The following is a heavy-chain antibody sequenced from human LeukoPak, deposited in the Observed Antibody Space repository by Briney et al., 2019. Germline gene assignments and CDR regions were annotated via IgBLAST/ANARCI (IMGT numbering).Heavy chain of an antibody. CDR1: GFTFSTYG. CDR3: TGGSSYDYVWGSYRDY. V-gene: IGHV3-23*01. Sequence: GGTLRLSCAASGFTFSTYGMSWVRQAPGKGLECVSAISGSGGRTYYADSVKGRFTISRDNSKNTLYLQMNSLKTEDTAVYYCTGGSSYDYVWGSYRDYWGQGTLVTVSS. CDR2: ISGSGGRT. J-gene: IGHJ4*02. D-gene: IGHD3-16*01.